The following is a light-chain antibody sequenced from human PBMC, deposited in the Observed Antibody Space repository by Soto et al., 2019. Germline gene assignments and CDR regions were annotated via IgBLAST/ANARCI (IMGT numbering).Light chain of an antibody. CDR1: QSVSSN. CDR2: GAS. V-gene: IGKV3-15*01. Sequence: EIVMTQSPATLSVSPGERATLSCRASQSVSSNLAWYQQKPGQAPRLLIYGASTRATGIPARFSGSGSGTQFTITINRLQSEYFAVYYCQQYNNRPPFTFGPGTKVDIK. CDR3: QQYNNRPPFT. J-gene: IGKJ3*01.